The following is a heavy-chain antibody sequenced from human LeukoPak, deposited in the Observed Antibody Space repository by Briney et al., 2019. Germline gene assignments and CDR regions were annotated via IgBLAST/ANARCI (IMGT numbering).Heavy chain of an antibody. D-gene: IGHD2-2*01. CDR3: AKGMRGQLLRPNFDY. J-gene: IGHJ4*02. CDR1: GFTVSSNY. Sequence: GGSLRLSCAASGFTVSSNYMSWVRQAPGKGLEWVSVIYSGGSTYYADSVKGRFTISRDNSKNTLYLQMNSLRAEDTAVYYCAKGMRGQLLRPNFDYWGQGTLVTVSS. V-gene: IGHV3-66*02. CDR2: IYSGGST.